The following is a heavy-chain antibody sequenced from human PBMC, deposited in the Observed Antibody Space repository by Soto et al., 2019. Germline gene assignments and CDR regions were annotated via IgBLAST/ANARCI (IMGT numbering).Heavy chain of an antibody. CDR3: AKVPTRPLCYMDF. J-gene: IGHJ6*03. Sequence: EVQVLESGGGLVQPGGSLRVSCAASGFTFTTYAMSWVRQAPGKGLEWVSTISGSGGSTYYADSVKGRFTISRDNSKNTVYLQMNSLRAEDTAVYYCAKVPTRPLCYMDFWGQGTTVTVSS. V-gene: IGHV3-23*01. CDR2: ISGSGGST. CDR1: GFTFTTYA.